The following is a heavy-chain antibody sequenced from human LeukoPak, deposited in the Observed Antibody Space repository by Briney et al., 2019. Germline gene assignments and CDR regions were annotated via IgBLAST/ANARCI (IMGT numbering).Heavy chain of an antibody. V-gene: IGHV3-30*19. CDR1: GFTFSSYG. CDR3: ARSGYDFWSGYYTDVYYYYMDV. CDR2: ISYDGSNK. D-gene: IGHD3-3*01. J-gene: IGHJ6*03. Sequence: PGGSLRLSCAASGFTFSSYGMHWVRQAPGKGLEWVAVISYDGSNKYYADSVKGRFTISRDNSKNTLYLQMNSLRAEDTAVYYCARSGYDFWSGYYTDVYYYYMDVWGKGTTVTVSS.